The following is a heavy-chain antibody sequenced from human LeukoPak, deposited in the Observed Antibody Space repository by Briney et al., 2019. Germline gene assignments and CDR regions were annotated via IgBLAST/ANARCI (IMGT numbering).Heavy chain of an antibody. J-gene: IGHJ3*02. Sequence: GESLKISCKGSRHSFSTYWIGWVRQMPGEGLEWMGIIYPGDSDTRYSPSFQGQVTISAAKSITTAYLQWSSLKASDTAMYYCARPRSSGSFDAFDIWGQGTMVTVSS. CDR1: RHSFSTYW. D-gene: IGHD6-19*01. V-gene: IGHV5-51*01. CDR3: ARPRSSGSFDAFDI. CDR2: IYPGDSDT.